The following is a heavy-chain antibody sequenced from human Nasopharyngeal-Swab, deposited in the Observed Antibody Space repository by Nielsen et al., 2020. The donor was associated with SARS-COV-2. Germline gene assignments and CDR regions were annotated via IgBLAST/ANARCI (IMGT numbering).Heavy chain of an antibody. CDR3: ASVNGYDFWSGYYHPFDY. CDR2: IYHSGST. Sequence: SETLSLTCTVSGYSISSGYYWGWIRQPPGKGLGWIGSIYHSGSTYYNPSLKSRVTISVDTSKNQFSLKLSSVTAADTAVYYCASVNGYDFWSGYYHPFDYWGQGTLVTVSS. CDR1: GYSISSGYY. D-gene: IGHD3-3*01. V-gene: IGHV4-38-2*02. J-gene: IGHJ4*02.